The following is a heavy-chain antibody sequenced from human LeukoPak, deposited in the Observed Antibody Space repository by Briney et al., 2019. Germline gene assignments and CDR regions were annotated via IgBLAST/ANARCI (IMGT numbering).Heavy chain of an antibody. CDR2: ISGSGTST. D-gene: IGHD2-21*02. V-gene: IGHV3-23*01. CDR3: AKVYCGGDCYWHYFDY. CDR1: GFTFSSYA. Sequence: PGGSLRLSCAASGFTFSSYAMIWVRQAPGKGLEWVSVISGSGTSTYYADSGKGRFTISRDNSKNTLYLQMNSLRAEDTAVYYCAKVYCGGDCYWHYFDYWGQGTLVTVSS. J-gene: IGHJ4*02.